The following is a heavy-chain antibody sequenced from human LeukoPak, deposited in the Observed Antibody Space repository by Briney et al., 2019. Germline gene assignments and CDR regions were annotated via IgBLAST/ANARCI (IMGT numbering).Heavy chain of an antibody. Sequence: SVKVSCKASGGTFIRYAISWVRQAPGQGLEWMGGIIPIFGTANYAQKFQGRITITADDSTSTAYMELNSLRAEDTAVYYCAKDHQCYDRSGYCPIDYWGQGTLVTVSA. CDR3: AKDHQCYDRSGYCPIDY. J-gene: IGHJ4*02. CDR1: GGTFIRYA. CDR2: IIPIFGTA. D-gene: IGHD3-22*01. V-gene: IGHV1-69*13.